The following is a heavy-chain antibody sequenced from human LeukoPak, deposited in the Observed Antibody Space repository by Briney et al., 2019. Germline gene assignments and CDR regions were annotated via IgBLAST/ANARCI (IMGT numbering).Heavy chain of an antibody. CDR2: INHSGST. Sequence: PSETLSLTCAVYGGSFSGYYWSWIRQPPGKGLEWIGEINHSGSTYYNPSLKSRVTISVDRSKNQFSLKLSSVTAADTAVYYCAMLGGYDDTEIDYWGQGTLVTVSS. V-gene: IGHV4-34*01. CDR1: GGSFSGYY. J-gene: IGHJ4*02. D-gene: IGHD5-12*01. CDR3: AMLGGYDDTEIDY.